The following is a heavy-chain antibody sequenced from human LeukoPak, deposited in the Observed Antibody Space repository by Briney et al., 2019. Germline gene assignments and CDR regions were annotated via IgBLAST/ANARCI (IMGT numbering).Heavy chain of an antibody. CDR2: IIPILGIA. V-gene: IGHV1-69*04. Sequence: SVKVSCKASGGTFSSYAISWVRQAPGQGLEWMGRIIPILGIANYAQKFQGRVTITADKSTSTAYMELSSLRSEDTAVYYCARSSWSPRSSYFQHWGQGTLVTVSS. D-gene: IGHD6-13*01. CDR1: GGTFSSYA. J-gene: IGHJ1*01. CDR3: ARSSWSPRSSYFQH.